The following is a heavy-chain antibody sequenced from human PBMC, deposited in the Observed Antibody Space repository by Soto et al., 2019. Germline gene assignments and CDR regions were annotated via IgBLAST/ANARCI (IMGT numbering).Heavy chain of an antibody. V-gene: IGHV1-58*01. CDR1: GFTFTSSA. J-gene: IGHJ5*02. Sequence: SVKVSCKASGFTFTSSAVQWVRQARGQRLEWIGWIVVGSGNTNYAQKFQERVTITRDMSTSTAYMELSSLRSEDTAVYYCAADMYYGSGSYYSTLQPNWFDPWGQGTLVTVS. CDR3: AADMYYGSGSYYSTLQPNWFDP. D-gene: IGHD3-10*01. CDR2: IVVGSGNT.